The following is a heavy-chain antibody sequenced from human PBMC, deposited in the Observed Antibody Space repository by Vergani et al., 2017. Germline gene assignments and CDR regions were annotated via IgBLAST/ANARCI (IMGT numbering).Heavy chain of an antibody. CDR3: ARDAGPYYYDSSGYFPGYYFDY. Sequence: QVQLVQSGAEVKKPGASVKVSCKASGYTFTGYYMHWVRQAPGQGLEWMGWINPNSGGTNYAQKFQGRVTMTRDTSISTAYMELSRLRSDDTAVYYCARDAGPYYYDSSGYFPGYYFDYWGQGTLVTVSS. D-gene: IGHD3-22*01. J-gene: IGHJ4*02. V-gene: IGHV1-2*02. CDR2: INPNSGGT. CDR1: GYTFTGYY.